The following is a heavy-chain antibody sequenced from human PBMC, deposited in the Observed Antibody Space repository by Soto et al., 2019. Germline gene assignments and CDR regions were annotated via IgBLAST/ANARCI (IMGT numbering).Heavy chain of an antibody. Sequence: GASVKVSCKASGFTFTSSAVQWVRQARGQRLEWIGWIVVGSGNTNYAQKFQERVTITRDMSTSTAYMELSSLRSEDTAVYYCAALLGTVAGTSYYYYYGMDVWG. D-gene: IGHD6-19*01. CDR3: AALLGTVAGTSYYYYYGMDV. J-gene: IGHJ6*02. CDR2: IVVGSGNT. CDR1: GFTFTSSA. V-gene: IGHV1-58*01.